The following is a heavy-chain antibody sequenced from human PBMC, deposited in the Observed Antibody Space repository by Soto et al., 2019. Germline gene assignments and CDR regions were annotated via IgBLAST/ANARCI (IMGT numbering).Heavy chain of an antibody. CDR1: GGSISSGGYS. CDR3: ARVGGFGATTIDY. V-gene: IGHV4-30-2*05. CDR2: IYHSGST. J-gene: IGHJ4*02. D-gene: IGHD3-10*01. Sequence: SETLSLTCAVSGGSISSGGYSWSWIRQPPGKGLEWIGYIYHSGSTYYNPSLKSRVTISVDTSKNQFSLKLSSVTAADTAAYYCARVGGFGATTIDYWGQGTLVTVSS.